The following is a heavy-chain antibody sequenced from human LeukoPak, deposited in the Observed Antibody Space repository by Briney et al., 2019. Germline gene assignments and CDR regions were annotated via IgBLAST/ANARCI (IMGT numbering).Heavy chain of an antibody. J-gene: IGHJ3*02. CDR2: ISYDGSNK. CDR1: GFTFSSYG. D-gene: IGHD4-17*01. V-gene: IGHV3-30*03. CDR3: ARDVEGTTVTTGAFAI. Sequence: GGSLRLSCAASGFTFSSYGMHWVRQAPGKGLEWVAVISYDGSNKYYADSVKGRFTISRDNSKNMLYLQMNSLRAEDTSVYYCARDVEGTTVTTGAFAIWGQGTMVTVSS.